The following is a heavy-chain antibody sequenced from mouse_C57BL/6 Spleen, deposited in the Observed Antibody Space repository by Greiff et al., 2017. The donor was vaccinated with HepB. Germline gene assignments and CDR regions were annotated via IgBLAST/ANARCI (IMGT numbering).Heavy chain of an antibody. Sequence: EVQGVESGGGLVQPKGSLKLSCAASGFSFNTYAMNWVRQAPGKGLEWVARIRSKSNNYATYYADSVKDRFTISRDDSESMLYLQMNNLKTEDTAMYYCVRFTTVVSMDYWGQGTSVTVSS. V-gene: IGHV10-1*01. CDR3: VRFTTVVSMDY. J-gene: IGHJ4*01. CDR1: GFSFNTYA. CDR2: IRSKSNNYAT. D-gene: IGHD1-1*01.